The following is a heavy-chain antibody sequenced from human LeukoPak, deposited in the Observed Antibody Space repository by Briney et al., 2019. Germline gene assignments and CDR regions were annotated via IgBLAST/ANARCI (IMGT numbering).Heavy chain of an antibody. Sequence: PSGTLSLTCAVYGGSFSGYYWSWIRQPPGKGLEWIGEINHSGSTNYNPSLKSRVTISVDTSKNQFSLKLSSVTAADTAVYYCARLSSYWGQGTLVTVSS. J-gene: IGHJ4*02. CDR2: INHSGST. CDR1: GGSFSGYY. CDR3: ARLSSY. D-gene: IGHD3-3*02. V-gene: IGHV4-34*01.